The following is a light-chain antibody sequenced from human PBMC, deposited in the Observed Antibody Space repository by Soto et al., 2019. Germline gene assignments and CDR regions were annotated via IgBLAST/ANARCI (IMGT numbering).Light chain of an antibody. CDR2: QAS. CDR3: QQYSSHST. V-gene: IGKV1-5*03. Sequence: DIQMTQSPSTLSASVGDRVTLTCRASQSTSSYLAWYQQKPGKAPKLLIYQASSLENGVPSRFSGSGSGTEFSLTISSLQPDDFATYYCQQYSSHSTFGQGSKVDIK. J-gene: IGKJ1*01. CDR1: QSTSSY.